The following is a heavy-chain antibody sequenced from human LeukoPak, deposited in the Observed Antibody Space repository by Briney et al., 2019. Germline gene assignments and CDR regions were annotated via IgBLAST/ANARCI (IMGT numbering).Heavy chain of an antibody. CDR2: PNSGIT. Sequence: PNSGITCYAQKFQGRVTMTRNTSISTAYMELSSLRSEDTAVYYCAVAATPNYYYYYYMDVWGNGTTVTVSS. D-gene: IGHD2-15*01. V-gene: IGHV1-8*01. J-gene: IGHJ6*03. CDR3: AVAATPNYYYYYYMDV.